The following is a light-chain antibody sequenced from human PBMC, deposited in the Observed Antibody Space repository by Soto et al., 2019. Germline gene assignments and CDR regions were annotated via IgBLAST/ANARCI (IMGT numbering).Light chain of an antibody. J-gene: IGLJ1*01. Sequence: QSVLTQPASVSGSPGQSITISCTGTSSDVGGYNYVSWYQHHPGKAPKLMIVDVSNRPSGVSNRFSGSKSGNTASLTISGLQAEDEADYYCSSYTASSTYVFGTGTKVTVL. V-gene: IGLV2-14*03. CDR2: DVS. CDR1: SSDVGGYNY. CDR3: SSYTASSTYV.